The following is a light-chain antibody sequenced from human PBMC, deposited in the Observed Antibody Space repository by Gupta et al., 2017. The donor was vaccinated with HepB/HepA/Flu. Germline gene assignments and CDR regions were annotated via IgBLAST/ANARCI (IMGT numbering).Light chain of an antibody. V-gene: IGLV2-14*01. CDR1: SSDVGGYNY. CDR3: SSYTSSSTPVV. Sequence: QSALTQPPSVSGSPGHSITISCTGTSSDVGGYNYVSWYQQHPGKAPKLMIYEVSNRPSGVSNRFSGSKSGNTASLTISGLQAEDEADYYCSSYTSSSTPVVFGGGTKLTVL. J-gene: IGLJ2*01. CDR2: EVS.